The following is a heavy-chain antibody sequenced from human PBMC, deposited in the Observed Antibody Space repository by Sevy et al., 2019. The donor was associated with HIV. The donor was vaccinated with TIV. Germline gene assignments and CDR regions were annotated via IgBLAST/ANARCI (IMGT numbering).Heavy chain of an antibody. CDR2: INQDGSEK. CDR1: GISFSNYW. CDR3: ARDRWAKYPEDGFDI. V-gene: IGHV3-7*01. Sequence: GGSLRLSCAASGISFSNYWMSWVRQAPGKGLEWVANINQDGSEKKFVGSVKGRFTICRDNAKNSVYLQMNSLTAEDTAVYYCARDRWAKYPEDGFDIWGQGTMVTVSS. J-gene: IGHJ3*02.